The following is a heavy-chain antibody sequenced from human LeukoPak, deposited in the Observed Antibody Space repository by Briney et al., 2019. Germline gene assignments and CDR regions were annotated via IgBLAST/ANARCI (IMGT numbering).Heavy chain of an antibody. D-gene: IGHD6-6*01. CDR3: ARDLGPEYSSSSGGFWFDP. Sequence: GGPLRLSCAASGFTFSSYSMIWVRQAPGKGLEWVSSISSSSSYIYYADSVKGRFTVSRDNAKNSLYLQMNSLRGEDTAEYYCARDLGPEYSSSSGGFWFDPWGQGTLVTVSS. CDR1: GFTFSSYS. CDR2: ISSSSSYI. J-gene: IGHJ5*02. V-gene: IGHV3-21*01.